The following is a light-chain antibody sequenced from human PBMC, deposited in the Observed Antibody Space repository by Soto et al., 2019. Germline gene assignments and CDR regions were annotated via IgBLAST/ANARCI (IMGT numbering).Light chain of an antibody. J-gene: IGKJ2*01. Sequence: DIQMTQSPSSLSASVGDRVTITWQASQDIRNYLNWYQQKPGKAPKLLIYDASNLETGVPSRFSGSGSGTDFAFTISSLQPEDIATYYCQQYGNLPYTFGQGTKLEIK. V-gene: IGKV1-33*01. CDR2: DAS. CDR3: QQYGNLPYT. CDR1: QDIRNY.